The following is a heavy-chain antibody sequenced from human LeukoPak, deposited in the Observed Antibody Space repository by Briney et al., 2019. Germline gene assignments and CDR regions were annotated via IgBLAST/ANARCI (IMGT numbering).Heavy chain of an antibody. CDR3: ARRGWSSGYFDY. J-gene: IGHJ4*02. CDR1: GGSISSSNYY. CDR2: IYYSGST. Sequence: KSSETLSLTCTVSGGSISSSNYYWGWIRQPPGKGLEWIGHIYYSGSTYYNPSLKSRVTISVDTSKNQFSLKLSSVTAADTAIYYCARRGWSSGYFDYWGQGTLVTVSS. V-gene: IGHV4-39*01. D-gene: IGHD2-15*01.